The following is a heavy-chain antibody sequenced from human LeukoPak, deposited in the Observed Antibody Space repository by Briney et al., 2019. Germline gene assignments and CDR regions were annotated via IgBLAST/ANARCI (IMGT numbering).Heavy chain of an antibody. V-gene: IGHV3-21*01. Sequence: GGSLRLSCAASGFTFSSYNMNWVRQAPGKGLEWVSSISSSSIYIYYADSVKGRFTISRDNAKSSLSLQMNSLRAEDTAVYYCARGHSNYGDYFDYWGQGTLVTVSP. D-gene: IGHD4-11*01. CDR3: ARGHSNYGDYFDY. J-gene: IGHJ4*02. CDR1: GFTFSSYN. CDR2: ISSSSIYI.